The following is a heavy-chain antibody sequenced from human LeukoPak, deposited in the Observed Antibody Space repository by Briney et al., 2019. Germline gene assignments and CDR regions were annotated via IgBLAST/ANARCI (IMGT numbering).Heavy chain of an antibody. CDR3: ARGAFRTIVVGTRYCYYMDV. Sequence: SETLSLTCTVSGGSISTYYWSWIRQPPGKGLEWIGNIYYSGSTNYNPSLKSRVTISVDTSKNQFSLKLSSVTAADTAVYYCARGAFRTIVVGTRYCYYMDVWGKGTTVTVSS. V-gene: IGHV4-59*01. CDR2: IYYSGST. D-gene: IGHD3-22*01. J-gene: IGHJ6*03. CDR1: GGSISTYY.